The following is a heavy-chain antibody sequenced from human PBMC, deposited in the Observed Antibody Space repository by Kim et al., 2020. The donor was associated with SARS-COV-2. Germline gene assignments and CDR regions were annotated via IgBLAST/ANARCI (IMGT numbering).Heavy chain of an antibody. D-gene: IGHD2-8*01. J-gene: IGHJ5*02. Sequence: SETLSLTCTVSGGSISSSSYYWGWIRQPPGKGLEWIGSIYYSGSTYYNPSLKSRVTISVDTSKNQFSLKLSSVTAADTAVYYCATQRDIVLMVYASTWGQGTLVTVSS. CDR3: ATQRDIVLMVYAST. V-gene: IGHV4-39*01. CDR2: IYYSGST. CDR1: GGSISSSSYY.